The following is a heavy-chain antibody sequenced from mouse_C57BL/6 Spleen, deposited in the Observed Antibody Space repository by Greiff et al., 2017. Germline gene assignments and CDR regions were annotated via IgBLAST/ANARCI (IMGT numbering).Heavy chain of an antibody. CDR2: IYPGSGST. D-gene: IGHD2-1*01. J-gene: IGHJ4*01. V-gene: IGHV1-55*01. Sequence: QVQLQQPGAELVKPGASVKMSCTASGYTFTSYWITWVKQRPGQGLEWIGDIYPGSGSTNYNEKFKSKATLTVDTSSSTAYMQLSSLTSEDSAVXYCAGGYYGTFYAMDYWGQGTSVTVSS. CDR1: GYTFTSYW. CDR3: AGGYYGTFYAMDY.